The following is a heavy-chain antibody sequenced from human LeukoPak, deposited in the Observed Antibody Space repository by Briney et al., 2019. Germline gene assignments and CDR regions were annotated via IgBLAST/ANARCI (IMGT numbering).Heavy chain of an antibody. J-gene: IGHJ3*02. Sequence: GGSLRLSCAASGFTVSSNYMNWVRQALGKGLEWVSAISGNGDSTYYVDSVKGRFTVSRDNSKNTLYLQMNSLRAEDTAVYYCALYCSGGSCYSMGGAFDIWGQGTVVTVSS. CDR3: ALYCSGGSCYSMGGAFDI. D-gene: IGHD2-15*01. V-gene: IGHV3-23*01. CDR1: GFTVSSNY. CDR2: ISGNGDST.